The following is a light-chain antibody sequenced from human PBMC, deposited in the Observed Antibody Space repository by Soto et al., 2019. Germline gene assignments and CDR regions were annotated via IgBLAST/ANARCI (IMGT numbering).Light chain of an antibody. Sequence: QSVLTQSASVSGSPGQSITISCAGTASDIGGFNYVSWYQQYPGEAPKLLLYEVSNRPSGISKRFSGSKSGTTASLTISGLQAADEADYYCGSYSSSATLVFGGGTQLTVL. V-gene: IGLV2-14*01. CDR3: GSYSSSATLV. CDR2: EVS. J-gene: IGLJ2*01. CDR1: ASDIGGFNY.